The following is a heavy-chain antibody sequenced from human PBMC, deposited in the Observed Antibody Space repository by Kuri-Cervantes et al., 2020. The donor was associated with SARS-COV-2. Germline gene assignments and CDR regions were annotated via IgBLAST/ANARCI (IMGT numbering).Heavy chain of an antibody. V-gene: IGHV1-2*02. D-gene: IGHD4-17*01. CDR2: INPNSGGT. J-gene: IGHJ3*02. Sequence: ASVKVSCKASGYTFTSYGISWVRQAPGQGLEWMGWINPNSGGTNYAQKFQGRVTMTRDTSISTAYMELSRLRSDDTAVYYCARCYYGDYFDAFDIWGQGTMVTVSS. CDR1: GYTFTSYG. CDR3: ARCYYGDYFDAFDI.